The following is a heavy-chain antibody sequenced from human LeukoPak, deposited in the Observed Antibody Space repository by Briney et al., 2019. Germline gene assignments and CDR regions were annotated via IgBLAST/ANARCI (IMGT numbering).Heavy chain of an antibody. V-gene: IGHV4-30-4*01. D-gene: IGHD4-17*01. Sequence: SETLSLTCTVSGGSISSGDYYWSWIRQPPGKGLEWIGYIYYSGSTYYNPSLKSRVTISVDTSKNQFSLKLSSVTAAGTAVYYCARGDYGDYFDYWGQGTLVTVSS. CDR3: ARGDYGDYFDY. CDR1: GGSISSGDYY. J-gene: IGHJ4*02. CDR2: IYYSGST.